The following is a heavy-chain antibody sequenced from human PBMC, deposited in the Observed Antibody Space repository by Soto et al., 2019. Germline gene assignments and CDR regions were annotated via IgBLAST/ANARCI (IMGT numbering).Heavy chain of an antibody. CDR3: AREGPYTGMDV. D-gene: IGHD3-16*01. J-gene: IGHJ6*02. V-gene: IGHV1-3*01. CDR1: GYTFTSHS. Sequence: QVQLVQSGAEVKRPGASVKVSCQAAGYTFTSHSMHWVRQAPGQRLEWVGWIDPGNGNTKYSEKFQGRVTITRDTFADTAYMELTNLRSEDTSEYYCAREGPYTGMDVWGQGTTVTVSS. CDR2: IDPGNGNT.